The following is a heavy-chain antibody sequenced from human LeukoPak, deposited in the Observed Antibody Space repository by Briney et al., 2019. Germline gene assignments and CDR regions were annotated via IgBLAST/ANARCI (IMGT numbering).Heavy chain of an antibody. CDR2: INHSGST. V-gene: IGHV4-34*01. Sequence: SETLSRTCAVYGGSFSGYYWSWIRQPPGKGLEWIGEINHSGSTNYNPSLKSRVTISVDTSKNQFSLKLSSVTAADTAVYYCARGAIAAAGTQVDYWGQGTLVTVSS. CDR1: GGSFSGYY. CDR3: ARGAIAAAGTQVDY. D-gene: IGHD6-13*01. J-gene: IGHJ4*02.